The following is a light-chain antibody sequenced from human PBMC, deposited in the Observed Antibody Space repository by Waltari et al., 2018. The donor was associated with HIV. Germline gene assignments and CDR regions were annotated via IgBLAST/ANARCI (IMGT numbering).Light chain of an antibody. J-gene: IGKJ1*01. Sequence: IGLTQSPGPLSLSPGERATLPCRASQSVSSSYLAWYQQKLGQAPRLLIYGAASRPTGIPDRFSSSGSGTDFTITISRRVAEDVAVYYCQQYGSSPRRTFGQGTKVEIK. CDR2: GAA. CDR1: QSVSSSY. CDR3: QQYGSSPRRT. V-gene: IGKV3-20*01.